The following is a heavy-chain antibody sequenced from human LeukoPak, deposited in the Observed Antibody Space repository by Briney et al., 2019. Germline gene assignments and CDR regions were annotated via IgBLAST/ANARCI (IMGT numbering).Heavy chain of an antibody. D-gene: IGHD1-26*01. CDR1: GGTFSSYA. CDR3: ALRIMGAPPPNYGMDV. V-gene: IGHV1-69*13. Sequence: GASVKVSCKASGGTFSSYAISWVRQAPGQGLEWMGGIIPIFGTANYAQKFQGRVTITADESTSTAFMELSSLRSEDTAVYYCALRIMGAPPPNYGMDVWGQGTTVTVSS. J-gene: IGHJ6*02. CDR2: IIPIFGTA.